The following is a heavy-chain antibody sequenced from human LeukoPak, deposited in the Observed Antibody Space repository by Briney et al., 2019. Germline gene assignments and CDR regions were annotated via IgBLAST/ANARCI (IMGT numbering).Heavy chain of an antibody. D-gene: IGHD3-9*01. CDR3: ARQADYNILTGYHKGHLDY. CDR1: GYSFASYW. Sequence: GESLKISCKGSGYSFASYWIAWVRQMPGKGLEWLGIIYPGDSDTRYSPSFQGQVTISVDKSIITTYLQWSSLQASDTAIYYCARQADYNILTGYHKGHLDYWGQGTLVTVSS. V-gene: IGHV5-51*01. CDR2: IYPGDSDT. J-gene: IGHJ4*02.